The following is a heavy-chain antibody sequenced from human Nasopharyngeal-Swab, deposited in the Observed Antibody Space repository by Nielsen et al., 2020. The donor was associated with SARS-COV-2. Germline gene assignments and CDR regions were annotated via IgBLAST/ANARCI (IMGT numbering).Heavy chain of an antibody. Sequence: GGSLRLSCAASGFTFNTYNFNWVRQAPGKGLEWVSSISSSSSYIYYADSVKGRFTISRDNAKNSLYLQMNSLSPEDTAVYYCARDGLDYDFWSAYFMDVWGQGTTVTVSS. CDR1: GFTFNTYN. CDR3: ARDGLDYDFWSAYFMDV. CDR2: ISSSSSYI. D-gene: IGHD3-3*01. J-gene: IGHJ6*02. V-gene: IGHV3-21*01.